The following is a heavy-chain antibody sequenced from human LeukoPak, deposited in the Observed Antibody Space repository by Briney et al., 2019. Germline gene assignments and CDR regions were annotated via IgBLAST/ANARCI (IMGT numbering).Heavy chain of an antibody. V-gene: IGHV3-48*03. J-gene: IGHJ6*04. D-gene: IGHD3-10*02. Sequence: GGSLRLSCTASGFTFGDYVMSWVRQAPGKGLEWVSYISSSGSTIYYADSVKGRFTISRDNAKNSLYLQMNSLRAEDTAVYYCAELGITMIGGVWGKGTTVTISS. CDR1: GFTFGDYV. CDR3: AELGITMIGGV. CDR2: ISSSGSTI.